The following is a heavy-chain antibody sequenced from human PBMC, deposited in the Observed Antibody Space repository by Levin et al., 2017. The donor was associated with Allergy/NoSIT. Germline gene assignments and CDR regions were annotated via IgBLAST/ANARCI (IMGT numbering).Heavy chain of an antibody. Sequence: LSLTCAASGFTFSDSTMSWVRPAPGKGLEWVSSLSTSGGSTYYADSVKGRFTISRDNSNNILSLQMNSLRAEDTAVYYCAKPHMLVALGLVSGDFDYWGQGTLVTVSS. V-gene: IGHV3-23*01. CDR1: GFTFSDST. D-gene: IGHD3/OR15-3a*01. J-gene: IGHJ4*02. CDR2: LSTSGGST. CDR3: AKPHMLVALGLVSGDFDY.